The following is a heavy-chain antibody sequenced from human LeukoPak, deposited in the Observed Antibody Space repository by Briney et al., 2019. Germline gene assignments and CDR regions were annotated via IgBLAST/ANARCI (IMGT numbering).Heavy chain of an antibody. J-gene: IGHJ6*02. V-gene: IGHV1-69*13. Sequence: WASVKVSCKASGGTFSSYAISWVRQAPGQGLEWMGGIIPIFGTANYAQKFQGRVTITADESTSTAYMELSSLRSDDTAVYYCARLPQSGWYDNYYYYGMDVWGQGTTVTVSS. CDR2: IIPIFGTA. CDR1: GGTFSSYA. CDR3: ARLPQSGWYDNYYYYGMDV. D-gene: IGHD6-19*01.